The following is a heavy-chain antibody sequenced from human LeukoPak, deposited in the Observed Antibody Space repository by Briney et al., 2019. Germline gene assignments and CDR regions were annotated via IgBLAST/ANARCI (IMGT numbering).Heavy chain of an antibody. Sequence: GGSLRLSCAASGFTFSSHAMNWVRQAPGKGPESVSAIGGSGGSTYYADSVKGRFTISRDNSKNTLYLQMNSLRAEDTAVYYCAKDYNWGTFSDYWGQGTLVTVSS. CDR1: GFTFSSHA. J-gene: IGHJ4*02. CDR3: AKDYNWGTFSDY. CDR2: IGGSGGST. D-gene: IGHD1-20*01. V-gene: IGHV3-23*01.